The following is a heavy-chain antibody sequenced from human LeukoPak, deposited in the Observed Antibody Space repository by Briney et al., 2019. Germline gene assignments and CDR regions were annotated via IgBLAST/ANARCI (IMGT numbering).Heavy chain of an antibody. D-gene: IGHD2-21*01. CDR1: GFTFSRSW. CDR3: ARHGDYCFDL. CDR2: IKQDGTSK. J-gene: IGHJ4*02. Sequence: GGSLRLPCAASGFTFSRSWMGWVRQAPGKGLEWVANIKQDGTSKYYVDSVMGRFTISRDNAENSVYLQMNSLSAGDTAVYYCARHGDYCFDLWGPGTRVTVSS. V-gene: IGHV3-7*02.